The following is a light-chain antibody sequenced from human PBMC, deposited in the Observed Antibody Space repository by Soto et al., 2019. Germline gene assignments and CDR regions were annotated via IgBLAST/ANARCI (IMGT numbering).Light chain of an antibody. Sequence: QSALTQPASVSGSPGQSITISCTGTSSDVGGYNYVSWYQQHPGIAPKLLIYGVTNRPSGVSTRFSGSKSGNTASLTISGLQAEDEVDYHCCSYTSASTLLYLFGTGTKVTVL. J-gene: IGLJ1*01. V-gene: IGLV2-14*01. CDR3: CSYTSASTLLYL. CDR2: GVT. CDR1: SSDVGGYNY.